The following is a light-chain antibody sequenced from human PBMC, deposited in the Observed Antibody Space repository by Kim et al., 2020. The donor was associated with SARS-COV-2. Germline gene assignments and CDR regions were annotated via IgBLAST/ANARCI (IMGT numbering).Light chain of an antibody. J-gene: IGLJ3*02. Sequence: SVSPGQTATFAYSGDNIEDTYICWYQQKSGQSPVLVIYQNYKRPSTLPKRFSCSNSVNTATLTISGTQAMDEADYYCQAWDFNSVFGRGTKLTVL. CDR2: QNY. CDR3: QAWDFNSV. V-gene: IGLV3-1*01. CDR1: NIEDTY.